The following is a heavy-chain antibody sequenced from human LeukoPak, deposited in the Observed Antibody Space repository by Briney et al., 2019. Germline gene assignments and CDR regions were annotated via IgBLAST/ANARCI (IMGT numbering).Heavy chain of an antibody. J-gene: IGHJ4*02. CDR2: INAGNGNT. D-gene: IGHD3-22*01. CDR1: GYTFTSYA. CDR3: ARGWGYYDSSGYPLDY. Sequence: ASVKVSCKASGYTFTSYAVHWVRQAPGQRLEWMGWINAGNGNTKYSQKFQGRVTITRDTSASTAYMELSSLRSEDTAVYYCARGWGYYDSSGYPLDYWGQGTLVTVSS. V-gene: IGHV1-3*01.